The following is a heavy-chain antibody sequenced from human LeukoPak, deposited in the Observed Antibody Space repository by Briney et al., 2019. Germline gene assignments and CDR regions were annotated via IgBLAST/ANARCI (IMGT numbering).Heavy chain of an antibody. Sequence: PGGSLRLSCAASGFTFSSYSMNWVRQAPGKGLEWVSSISSSSSYMYYADSVKGRFTISRDNAKNSLYLQMNSLRAEDTAVYYCARGDYYDSSGYYYYYYMDVWGKGTTVTVSS. V-gene: IGHV3-21*01. CDR1: GFTFSSYS. CDR2: ISSSSSYM. J-gene: IGHJ6*03. D-gene: IGHD3-22*01. CDR3: ARGDYYDSSGYYYYYYMDV.